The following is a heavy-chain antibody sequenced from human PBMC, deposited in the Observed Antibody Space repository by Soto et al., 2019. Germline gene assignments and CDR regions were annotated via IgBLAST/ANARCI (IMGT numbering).Heavy chain of an antibody. V-gene: IGHV3-23*01. CDR1: GFTFSSYA. CDR3: AKESSPHYDILTGYDFDY. CDR2: ISGSGGST. D-gene: IGHD3-9*01. J-gene: IGHJ4*02. Sequence: GGSLRLSCAASGFTFSSYAMSWVRQAPGKGLEWVSAISGSGGSTYYADSVKGRFTISRDNSKNTLYLQMNSLRAEDTAVYYCAKESSPHYDILTGYDFDYWGQGTLVTVSS.